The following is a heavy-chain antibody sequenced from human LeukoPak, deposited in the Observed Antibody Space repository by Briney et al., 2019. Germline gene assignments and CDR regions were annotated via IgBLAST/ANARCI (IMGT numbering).Heavy chain of an antibody. V-gene: IGHV3-23*01. J-gene: IGHJ4*02. CDR2: ITGSGGAT. D-gene: IGHD3-22*01. Sequence: GGSLRLSCAASGFSFSDYAMAWVRQAPGKGLEWVSVITGSGGATHYAGSVKGRFTISRDNSKNTLYLQMNNLRVEDTARYYCAKDGLYYDGSTHIYYFDYWGQGTLVAVSP. CDR1: GFSFSDYA. CDR3: AKDGLYYDGSTHIYYFDY.